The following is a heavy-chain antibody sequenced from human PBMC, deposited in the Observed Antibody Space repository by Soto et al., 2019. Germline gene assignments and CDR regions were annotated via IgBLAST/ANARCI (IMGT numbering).Heavy chain of an antibody. J-gene: IGHJ6*02. V-gene: IGHV3-30*18. CDR1: GFTFSSYG. D-gene: IGHD4-4*01. Sequence: LSLTCAASGFTFSSYGMHWVRQAPGKGLEWVAVISYDGSNKYYADSVKGRFTISRDNSKNTLYLQMNSLRAEDTAVYYCAKPLYSNYVGYGMDVWGQGTTVTVSS. CDR3: AKPLYSNYVGYGMDV. CDR2: ISYDGSNK.